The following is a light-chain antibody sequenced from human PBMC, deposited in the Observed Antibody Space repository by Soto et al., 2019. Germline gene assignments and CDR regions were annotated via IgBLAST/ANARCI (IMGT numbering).Light chain of an antibody. CDR3: MQALQTPFT. CDR2: LGS. J-gene: IGKJ3*01. V-gene: IGKV2-28*01. CDR1: QSLLHSDGYNY. Sequence: DIVLTQSPLSLPVIPGEPASISCRSTQSLLHSDGYNYLDWYLQKPGQSPQLLLYLGSNRASGVPDRFSDSGSGTDFTLKISRVETEDVGVYYCMQALQTPFTFGPGTKVDIK.